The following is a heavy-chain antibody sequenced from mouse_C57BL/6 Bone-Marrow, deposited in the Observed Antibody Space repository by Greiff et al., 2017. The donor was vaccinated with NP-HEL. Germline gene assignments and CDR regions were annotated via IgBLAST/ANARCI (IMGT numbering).Heavy chain of an antibody. J-gene: IGHJ2*01. CDR1: GYTFTSYG. Sequence: VQLQQSGAELARPGASVKLSCKASGYTFTSYGISWVKQRTGQGLEWIGEIYPRSGNTYYNEKFKGKATLTADKSSSTAYMELRSLTSEDSAVYFCARAGVYYGYPYYWGQGTTLTVSS. V-gene: IGHV1-81*01. CDR3: ARAGVYYGYPYY. CDR2: IYPRSGNT. D-gene: IGHD2-2*01.